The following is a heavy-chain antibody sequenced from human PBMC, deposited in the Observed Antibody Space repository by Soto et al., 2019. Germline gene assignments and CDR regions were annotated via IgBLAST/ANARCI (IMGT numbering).Heavy chain of an antibody. J-gene: IGHJ6*02. CDR3: ASDDSVWPFYYYYYGMDV. V-gene: IGHV1-8*01. CDR2: MNPNSGNT. CDR1: GYTFTSYD. Sequence: ASVKVSCKASGYTFTSYDINWVRQATGQGLEWMGWMNPNSGNTGYAQKFQGRVTMTRNTSISTAYMELSSLRSEDTAVYYCASDDSVWPFYYYYYGMDVWGQGTTVTVS. D-gene: IGHD6-19*01.